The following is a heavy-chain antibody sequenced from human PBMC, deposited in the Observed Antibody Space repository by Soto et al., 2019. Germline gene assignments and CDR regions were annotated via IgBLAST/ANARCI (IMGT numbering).Heavy chain of an antibody. CDR3: ASCIAARSLSAFDI. CDR2: IYYSGST. D-gene: IGHD6-6*01. Sequence: SETLSLTCTVSGGSVSSGSYYWSWIRQPPGKGLEWIGYIYYSGSTNYNPSLKRRVTISVDTSKNQFSLKLSSVTAADTAVYYCASCIAARSLSAFDIWGQGTMVTVSS. V-gene: IGHV4-61*01. J-gene: IGHJ3*02. CDR1: GGSVSSGSYY.